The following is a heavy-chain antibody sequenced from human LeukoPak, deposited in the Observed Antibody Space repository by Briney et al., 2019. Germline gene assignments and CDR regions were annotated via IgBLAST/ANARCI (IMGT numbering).Heavy chain of an antibody. D-gene: IGHD3-22*01. V-gene: IGHV4-39*07. J-gene: IGHJ3*02. CDR3: ALETPDSNAFDI. Sequence: PSETLSLTCTVSGGSFSSNSYYWGWIRQPPGKGLEWIGSIYYSGSTYYNPSLKSRVTISVDTSKIQFSLKLSSVTAADTAVYYCALETPDSNAFDIWGQGTMVTVSS. CDR1: GGSFSSNSYY. CDR2: IYYSGST.